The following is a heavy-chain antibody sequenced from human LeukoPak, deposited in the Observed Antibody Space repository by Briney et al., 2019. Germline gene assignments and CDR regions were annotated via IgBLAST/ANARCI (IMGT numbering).Heavy chain of an antibody. V-gene: IGHV3-23*01. CDR3: TKDSFTVIRGVGSGDGFAV. CDR1: GFTFSTYG. D-gene: IGHD3-10*01. CDR2: APDLAQTT. J-gene: IGHJ3*01. Sequence: GCSLRLSCVASGFTFSTYGMSWVRQAPGKGLEWVAVAPDLAQTTHYADSVKGRFFVSRDNSRNTVHLQMNSLRAEDTALYFCTKDSFTVIRGVGSGDGFAVWGQGTIVSVS.